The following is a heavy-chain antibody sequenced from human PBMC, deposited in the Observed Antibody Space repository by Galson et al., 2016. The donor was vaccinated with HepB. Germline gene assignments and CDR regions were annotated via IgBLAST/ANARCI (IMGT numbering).Heavy chain of an antibody. Sequence: SETLSLTCTVSGGSISAYYWSWIRQPPGKGLEWIGYIYYSGESTSYNPSLESRVIISLDTSKNQFSLILNSVTAADTAVYYCARCSSGGQYYEYYGMDVWGQGTTVTVSS. CDR1: GGSISAYY. CDR3: ARCSSGGQYYEYYGMDV. CDR2: IYYSGEST. J-gene: IGHJ6*02. D-gene: IGHD3-10*01. V-gene: IGHV4-59*01.